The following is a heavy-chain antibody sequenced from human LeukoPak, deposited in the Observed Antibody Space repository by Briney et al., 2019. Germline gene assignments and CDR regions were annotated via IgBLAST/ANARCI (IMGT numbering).Heavy chain of an antibody. CDR3: AKDLPFSYYYDSSGYRASGY. J-gene: IGHJ4*02. CDR2: ISGSGGST. D-gene: IGHD3-22*01. V-gene: IGHV3-23*01. Sequence: GGSLRLSCAASGFTFSSYAMSWVRQAPGKGLEWVSAISGSGGSTYYADSVKGRFTISRDNSKNTLYLQMSSLRAEDTAVYYCAKDLPFSYYYDSSGYRASGYWGQGTLVTVSS. CDR1: GFTFSSYA.